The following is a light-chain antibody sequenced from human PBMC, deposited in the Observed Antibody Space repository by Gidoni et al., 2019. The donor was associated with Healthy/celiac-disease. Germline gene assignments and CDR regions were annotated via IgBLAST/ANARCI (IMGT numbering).Light chain of an antibody. V-gene: IGKV1-5*03. J-gene: IGKJ4*01. CDR3: QQYNSYSPLT. CDR2: KAS. Sequence: DIQMTQSPPTLSASVGDRVTITCRASQSISSWLAWYQQKPGKAPKLLIYKASSLESGVPSRFSGSGSGTEFTLTISSLQPDDFATYYCQQYNSYSPLTFXGXTKVEIK. CDR1: QSISSW.